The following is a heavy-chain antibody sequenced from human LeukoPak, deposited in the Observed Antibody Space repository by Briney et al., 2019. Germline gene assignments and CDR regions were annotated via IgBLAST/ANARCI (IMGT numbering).Heavy chain of an antibody. J-gene: IGHJ6*02. Sequence: ASVKVSCKASGYTLTSYGISWVRQAPGQGLEWIGWISAYDGNTYYAQKLQGRVAMTTDTSTSTAYMELRSLRSDDTAVYYCARARPWDSSRSYYFGMDVWGHGTTVTVSS. D-gene: IGHD3-22*01. V-gene: IGHV1-18*01. CDR2: ISAYDGNT. CDR3: ARARPWDSSRSYYFGMDV. CDR1: GYTLTSYG.